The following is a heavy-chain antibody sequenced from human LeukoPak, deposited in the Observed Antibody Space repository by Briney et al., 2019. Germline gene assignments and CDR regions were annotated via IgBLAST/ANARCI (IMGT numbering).Heavy chain of an antibody. CDR2: IFYTGSI. Sequence: SETLSLTCTVSGDSINTGRYFWGWIRQPPGKGLEWIGTIFYTGSIYYNPSLQSRVTISIDTSKNRFSLSLTSVSAADTAVYFCARRRSHDVWSAWGQGTLVSVSS. V-gene: IGHV4-39*01. D-gene: IGHD3-3*01. CDR1: GDSINTGRYF. CDR3: ARRRSHDVWSA. J-gene: IGHJ4*02.